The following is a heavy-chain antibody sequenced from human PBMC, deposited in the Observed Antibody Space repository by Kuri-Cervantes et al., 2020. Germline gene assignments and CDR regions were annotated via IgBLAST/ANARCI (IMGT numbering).Heavy chain of an antibody. CDR3: VWDDYGDVGGY. D-gene: IGHD4-17*01. Sequence: SETLSLACPVSGGSISSYYGSWIRQPAGQGLEWIGRIYTSGSTNYSPSLKSRVTMSVDTSKNQFSLKLSSVTAADTPVYYCVWDDYGDVGGYWGQGTLVTVSS. CDR2: IYTSGST. V-gene: IGHV4-4*07. J-gene: IGHJ4*02. CDR1: GGSISSYY.